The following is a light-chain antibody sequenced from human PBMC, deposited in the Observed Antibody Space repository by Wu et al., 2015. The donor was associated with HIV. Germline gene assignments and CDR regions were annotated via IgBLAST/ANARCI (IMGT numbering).Light chain of an antibody. CDR1: QSVSSS. V-gene: IGKV3-15*01. J-gene: IGKJ1*01. Sequence: EILMTQSPATLSVSPGERTTLSCRASQSVSSSLAWYQHKPGQAPRLLIYGVSTRATGVPSRFSGSGSGTEFTLTISSVQSEDFAVYYCQQYNNWPPWTFGQGPRWKSN. CDR2: GVS. CDR3: QQYNNWPPWT.